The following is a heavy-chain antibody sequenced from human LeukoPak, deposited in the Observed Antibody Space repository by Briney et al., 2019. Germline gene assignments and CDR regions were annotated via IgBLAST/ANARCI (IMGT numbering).Heavy chain of an antibody. J-gene: IGHJ4*02. CDR2: ISPSGGST. CDR3: ARGMGSGTYRRFDF. CDR1: GYTFTGYY. Sequence: RASVKVSCKASGYTFTGYYMHWVRQAPGQGLEWMGIISPSGGSTSYAQKFQGRVTMTRDTSTSTVYMELNNLISDDTAVYYCARGMGSGTYRRFDFWGQGTLVTVSS. D-gene: IGHD3-10*01. V-gene: IGHV1-46*01.